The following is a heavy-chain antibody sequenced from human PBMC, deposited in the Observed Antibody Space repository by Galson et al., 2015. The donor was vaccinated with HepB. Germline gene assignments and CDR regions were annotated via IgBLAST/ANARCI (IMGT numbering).Heavy chain of an antibody. Sequence: SLRLSCAASGFAFSDYGMYWVRQAPGKGLEWVAVTAYDGTVNYYADSVKGRFTISRDNFKNTLFLQMSSLRPEDTAVYYCAKASGSYYEYFYHGMNVWGQGTTVTVSS. J-gene: IGHJ6*02. CDR1: GFAFSDYG. CDR2: TAYDGTVN. V-gene: IGHV3-30*18. CDR3: AKASGSYYEYFYHGMNV. D-gene: IGHD3-10*01.